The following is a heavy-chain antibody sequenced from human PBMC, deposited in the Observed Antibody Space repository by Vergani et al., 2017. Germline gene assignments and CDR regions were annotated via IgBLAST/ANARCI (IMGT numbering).Heavy chain of an antibody. D-gene: IGHD2-2*01. CDR2: ISGSGSTT. CDR3: AKKGFCVTSSCYTTPMDTLQY. Sequence: EVQLLESGGGLVQPGGSLRLSCVASGFSFSDYAMSWVRQAPGKGLEWVAAISGSGSTTYYADSVKGRFTVSRDNSKNTLFLQMNSLRAEDTAVYYCAKKGFCVTSSCYTTPMDTLQYWGQGALVTVSS. J-gene: IGHJ4*02. CDR1: GFSFSDYA. V-gene: IGHV3-23*01.